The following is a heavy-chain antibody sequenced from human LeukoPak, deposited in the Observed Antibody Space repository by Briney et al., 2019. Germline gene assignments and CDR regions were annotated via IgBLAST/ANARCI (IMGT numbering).Heavy chain of an antibody. V-gene: IGHV3-33*01. CDR2: IWYDGSNK. CDR1: GFTFSSYG. CDR3: ARAYSMVRGVIFPAAVHMDV. J-gene: IGHJ6*02. Sequence: PGRSLRLSCAASGFTFSSYGMHWVRQAPGKGLEWVAVIWYDGSNKYYADSVEGRFTISRDSSKNTLYLQMNSLRAEDTAVYYCARAYSMVRGVIFPAAVHMDVWGQGTTVTVSS. D-gene: IGHD3-10*01.